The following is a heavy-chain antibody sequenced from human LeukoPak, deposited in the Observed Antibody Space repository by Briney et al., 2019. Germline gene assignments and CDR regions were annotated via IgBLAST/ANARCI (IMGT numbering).Heavy chain of an antibody. Sequence: GESLKISCKGSGYTFTSYGISWVRQAPGQGLEWMGWISAYNGNTNYAQKLQGRVTMTTDTSTSTAYMELRSLRSDDTAVYYCARVATIPDYWGQGTLVTVSS. D-gene: IGHD3-3*01. V-gene: IGHV1-18*01. CDR3: ARVATIPDY. CDR2: ISAYNGNT. CDR1: GYTFTSYG. J-gene: IGHJ4*02.